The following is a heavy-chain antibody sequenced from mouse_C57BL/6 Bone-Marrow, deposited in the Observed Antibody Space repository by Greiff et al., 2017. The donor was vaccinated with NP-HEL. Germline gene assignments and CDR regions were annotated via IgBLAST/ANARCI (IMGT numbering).Heavy chain of an antibody. CDR1: GYTFTSYW. Sequence: VQLHQSGTELVKPGASVKLSCKASGYTFTSYWMHWVKQRPGQGLEWIGNINPSNGGTNYNEKFKSKATLTVDKSSSTAYMQLSSLTSEDSAVYYCARSYYYGRKGFAYWGQGTLVTVSA. J-gene: IGHJ3*01. D-gene: IGHD1-1*01. CDR3: ARSYYYGRKGFAY. CDR2: INPSNGGT. V-gene: IGHV1-53*01.